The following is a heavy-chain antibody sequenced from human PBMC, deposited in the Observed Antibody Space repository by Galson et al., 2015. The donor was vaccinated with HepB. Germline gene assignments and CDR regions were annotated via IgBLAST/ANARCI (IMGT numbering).Heavy chain of an antibody. J-gene: IGHJ2*01. D-gene: IGHD4-17*01. CDR3: ARHIGGYDYGDLHWYFDL. CDR2: IYPGDSDT. CDR1: GYSFTSYW. V-gene: IGHV5-51*01. Sequence: QSGAEVKKPGESLKISCKGSGYSFTSYWIGWARQMPGKGLEWMGIIYPGDSDTRYSPSFQGQVTISADKSISTAYLQWSSLKASDTAMYYCARHIGGYDYGDLHWYFDLWGRGTLVTVSS.